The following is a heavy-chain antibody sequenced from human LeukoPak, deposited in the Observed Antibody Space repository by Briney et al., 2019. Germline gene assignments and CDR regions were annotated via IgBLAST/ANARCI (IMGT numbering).Heavy chain of an antibody. V-gene: IGHV3-23*01. D-gene: IGHD2-21*01. CDR1: GFTFSTSW. CDR3: AKARIIGVGWAQFDS. CDR2: FDGNAHGT. Sequence: SGGSLRLSCGASGFTFSTSWMTWVRQPPGKGLEWVASFDGNAHGTYFADSVKGRCTISSDNSKNTVYLQMNSLRADDTAIYYCAKARIIGVGWAQFDSWGQGSLVTVSS. J-gene: IGHJ4*02.